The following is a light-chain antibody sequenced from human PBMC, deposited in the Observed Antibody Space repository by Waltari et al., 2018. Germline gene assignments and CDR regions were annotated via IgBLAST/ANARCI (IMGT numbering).Light chain of an antibody. CDR1: STYVGNYNL. CDR3: CLYVGGGIRV. CDR2: EAR. V-gene: IGLV2-23*01. Sequence: QSAQTQPAAVSGSPGQSITISCTGTSTYVGNYNLVSWYQQHPGKAPKVIIYEARKRPSGVSSRFSGSTSGNMASLTISGLQAEDEADYYCCLYVGGGIRVFGGGTKLTVL. J-gene: IGLJ3*02.